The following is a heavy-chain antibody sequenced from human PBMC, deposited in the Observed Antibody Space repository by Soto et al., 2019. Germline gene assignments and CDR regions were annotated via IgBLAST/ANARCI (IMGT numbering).Heavy chain of an antibody. CDR3: ARQGPYYHQIWYFDL. D-gene: IGHD3-3*02. Sequence: PSETLSLTCTVSGGSISSSSYYWGWIRQPPGKGLEWIGSIYYSGSTYYNPSLKSRVTISVDTSKNQFSLKLSSVTAADTAVYYCARQGPYYHQIWYFDLWGRGTLVTVSS. V-gene: IGHV4-39*01. J-gene: IGHJ2*01. CDR1: GGSISSSSYY. CDR2: IYYSGST.